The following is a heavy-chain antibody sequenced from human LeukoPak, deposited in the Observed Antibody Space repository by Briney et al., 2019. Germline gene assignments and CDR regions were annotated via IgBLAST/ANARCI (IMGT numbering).Heavy chain of an antibody. V-gene: IGHV1-69*13. Sequence: SVKVSCKASGGTFSSYAISWVRQAPGQGLEWMGGIIPIFGTANYAQKFQGRVTITADESTSTAYMELSSLRSEDTAVYYCARENRDGYNLDAFDIWGQGTMVTVSS. J-gene: IGHJ3*02. D-gene: IGHD5-24*01. CDR2: IIPIFGTA. CDR3: ARENRDGYNLDAFDI. CDR1: GGTFSSYA.